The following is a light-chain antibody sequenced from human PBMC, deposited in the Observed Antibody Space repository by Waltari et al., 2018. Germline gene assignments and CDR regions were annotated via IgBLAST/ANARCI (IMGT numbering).Light chain of an antibody. CDR3: RVWDSSINHAV. J-gene: IGLJ2*01. CDR2: YDS. V-gene: IGLV3-21*02. Sequence: SYVLTQPPSVSVAPGQTATITCGGDSIGSNSVHWYQQKPGQSPVMVVYYDSGRPSGIPERFSGSSAGNTATLPLRRVEAGDEADYYCRVWDSSINHAVFGEGTKLTVL. CDR1: SIGSNS.